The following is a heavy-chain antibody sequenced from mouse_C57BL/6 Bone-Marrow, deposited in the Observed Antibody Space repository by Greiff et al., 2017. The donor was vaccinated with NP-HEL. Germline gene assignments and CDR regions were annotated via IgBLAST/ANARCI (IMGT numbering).Heavy chain of an antibody. V-gene: IGHV2-2*01. D-gene: IGHD1-1*01. Sequence: QVQLKESGPGLVQPSQSLSITCTVSGFSLTSYGVHWVRQSPGKGLEWLGVIWSGGSTDYNAAFISRLSISKDNSKSQVFFKMNSLQADDTAIYYCARNLAVVAHWYFDVWGTGTTVTVSS. CDR2: IWSGGST. J-gene: IGHJ1*03. CDR3: ARNLAVVAHWYFDV. CDR1: GFSLTSYG.